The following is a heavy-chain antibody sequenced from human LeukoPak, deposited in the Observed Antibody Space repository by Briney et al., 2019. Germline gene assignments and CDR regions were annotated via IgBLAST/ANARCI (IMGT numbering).Heavy chain of an antibody. J-gene: IGHJ4*02. CDR3: AHTNYGDYAWRGSFDY. D-gene: IGHD4-17*01. V-gene: IGHV2-5*02. Sequence: SGPTLVKPTQTLTLTCTFSGFSLSTSGVGVGWIRQPPGKALEWLALIYWDDDKRYSPSLKSRLTITKDTSKNQVVLTMTNMDPVDTATYYCAHTNYGDYAWRGSFDYWGQGTLVTVSS. CDR2: IYWDDDK. CDR1: GFSLSTSGVG.